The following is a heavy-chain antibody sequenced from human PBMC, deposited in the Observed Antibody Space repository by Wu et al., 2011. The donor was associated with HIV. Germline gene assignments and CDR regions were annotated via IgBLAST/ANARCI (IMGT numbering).Heavy chain of an antibody. J-gene: IGHJ4*02. CDR1: GNTLSELS. CDR3: TTKWGGVAQFDY. CDR2: LDPEDGET. Sequence: QVQLMQSGDEVKKPGASVKVSCKVSGNTLSELSMHWVRQVPGEGLEWMGGLDPEDGETVYAQKFQDRVIITVDTSTDTAYMELSSLRSEDTAVYFCTTKWGGVAQFDYWGQGTQV. D-gene: IGHD7-27*01. V-gene: IGHV1-24*01.